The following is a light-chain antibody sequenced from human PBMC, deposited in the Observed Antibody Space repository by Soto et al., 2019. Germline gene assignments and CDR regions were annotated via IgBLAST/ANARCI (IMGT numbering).Light chain of an antibody. J-gene: IGKJ4*01. V-gene: IGKV1-5*01. CDR1: QSISSW. Sequence: DIPMTQSPSTLSASVGDRVTITCRATQSISSWLAWYQQKPGKAPKLLIYDASSLESGVLTRFSGSGSDTELYLTTNSKQPYDFADYHCQQYNRYSITFGGGTKVEIK. CDR2: DAS. CDR3: QQYNRYSIT.